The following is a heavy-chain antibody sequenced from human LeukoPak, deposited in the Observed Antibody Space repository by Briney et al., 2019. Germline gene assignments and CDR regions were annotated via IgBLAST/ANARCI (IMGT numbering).Heavy chain of an antibody. CDR3: ARQGWGPKWELPPDDAFDI. D-gene: IGHD1-26*01. J-gene: IGHJ3*02. V-gene: IGHV4-59*08. Sequence: SETLSLTCTVSGGSISSYYWSWIRQPPGKGLEWIGYIYYSGSTNYNPSLKSRVTISVDTSKNQFSLKLSSVTAADTAVYYCARQGWGPKWELPPDDAFDIWGQGTMVTVSS. CDR2: IYYSGST. CDR1: GGSISSYY.